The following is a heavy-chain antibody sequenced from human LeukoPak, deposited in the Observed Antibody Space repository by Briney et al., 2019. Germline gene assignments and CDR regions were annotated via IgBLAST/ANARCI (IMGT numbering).Heavy chain of an antibody. CDR3: ARQVVVVPAAARTLYYYMDV. J-gene: IGHJ6*03. CDR2: IYYSGRN. CDR1: GGSISSYY. D-gene: IGHD2-2*01. V-gene: IGHV4-59*08. Sequence: SETLSLTCTVSGGSISSYYWSWIRQPPGKGLEWIGYIYYSGRNNYNPSLKSRVTISLDTSKNQFSLKLSSVTAADTAVYYCARQVVVVPAAARTLYYYMDVWGKGTTVTVSS.